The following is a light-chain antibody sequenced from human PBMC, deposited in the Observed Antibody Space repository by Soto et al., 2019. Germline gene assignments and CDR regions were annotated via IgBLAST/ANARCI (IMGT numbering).Light chain of an antibody. CDR1: ISNIGSNY. CDR2: RND. Sequence: QSVLTQPPSASGTPGQRVTIACSGSISNIGSNYVCWYQQLPGTAPRLLIYRNDQRPSGVPDRFSGSRSGTSASLAISGLRPEDEADYYCAAWDDSLNGQVVFGGGTKVTVL. V-gene: IGLV1-47*01. CDR3: AAWDDSLNGQVV. J-gene: IGLJ2*01.